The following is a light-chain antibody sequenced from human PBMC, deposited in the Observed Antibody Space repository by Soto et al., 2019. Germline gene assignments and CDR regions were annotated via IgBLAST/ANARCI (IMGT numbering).Light chain of an antibody. CDR2: DAS. CDR3: QHYKTWPLS. V-gene: IGKV3-15*01. J-gene: IGKJ4*01. CDR1: QGVGST. Sequence: ELVLTQSPATLSVSPGERATLSCRASQGVGSTLAWYQQAPGQAPRLLIYDASTRATGIPARFSVDGSGTEFTLTISSLQSDDIAVYYCQHYKTWPLSFGGGTRVEI.